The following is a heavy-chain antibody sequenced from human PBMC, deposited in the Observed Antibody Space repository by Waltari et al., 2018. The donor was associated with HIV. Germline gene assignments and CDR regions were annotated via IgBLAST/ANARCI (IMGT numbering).Heavy chain of an antibody. D-gene: IGHD3-22*01. Sequence: QLQLQESGPGLVKPSETLSLTCTVPGGSIRSSRYYWGWIRQPPGKGLEWIGSIYYSGSTYYNPSLKSRVTISVDTSKNQFSLKLSSVTAADTAVYYCARHRVVVVITTGGWFDPWGQGTLVTVSS. CDR1: GGSIRSSRYY. CDR2: IYYSGST. J-gene: IGHJ5*02. V-gene: IGHV4-39*01. CDR3: ARHRVVVVITTGGWFDP.